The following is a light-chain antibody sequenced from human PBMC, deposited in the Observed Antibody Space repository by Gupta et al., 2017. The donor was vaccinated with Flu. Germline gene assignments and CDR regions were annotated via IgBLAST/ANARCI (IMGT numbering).Light chain of an antibody. J-gene: IGKJ4*01. CDR3: QHRSYCPRT. V-gene: IGKV3-11*01. CDR2: DAT. Sequence: IVFTQSPATLSLSPGERALLSCRADESVSNYLVWYQQKPGQAPRLLIYDATNRASGIPPRFSGSGCGTEFTLTISRREPEDFAVYYCQHRSYCPRTFGGGTKVDIK. CDR1: ESVSNY.